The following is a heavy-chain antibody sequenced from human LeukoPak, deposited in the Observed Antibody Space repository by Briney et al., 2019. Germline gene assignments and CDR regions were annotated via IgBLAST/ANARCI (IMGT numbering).Heavy chain of an antibody. CDR1: GFTFSSYS. CDR3: ARAMMVVTNLWGVFDY. J-gene: IGHJ4*02. CDR2: ISGSGGTT. D-gene: IGHD3-22*01. Sequence: PGGSLRLSCAASGFTFSSYSMNWVRQAPGKGLEWVSGISGSGGTTYYTDPVKGRFTISRDTSKNTLYLQMNSLRAEDMAVYYCARAMMVVTNLWGVFDYWGQGNLVTVSS. V-gene: IGHV3-23*01.